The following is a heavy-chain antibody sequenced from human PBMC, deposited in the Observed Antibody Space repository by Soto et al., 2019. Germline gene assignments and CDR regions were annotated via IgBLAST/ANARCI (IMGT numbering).Heavy chain of an antibody. J-gene: IGHJ6*02. Sequence: QVQLVDSGGGVVQPGRSLRLSCAASGFTFSSYAMHWVRQAPGKGLEWVAVISYDGSNRYYADSVKGRFTISRDNSKNTLYLQRNSLRGEDTAVYYCARDWGYCSGGSCSQYYYYGMDVWGQGTTVNVSS. CDR2: ISYDGSNR. CDR3: ARDWGYCSGGSCSQYYYYGMDV. D-gene: IGHD2-15*01. CDR1: GFTFSSYA. V-gene: IGHV3-30-3*01.